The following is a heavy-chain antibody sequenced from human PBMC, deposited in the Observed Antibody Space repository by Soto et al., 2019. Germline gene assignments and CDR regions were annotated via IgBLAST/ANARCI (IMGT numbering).Heavy chain of an antibody. Sequence: EVQLVESGGGLVQPGGSLRLSCAASGFTFSTYWMHWVRQAPGKGLVWVSRINTDGSSTTYADSVKGRFTISRDNAKNTLSLQMNRLRAEDTAVYYCARDSNLWKLPIDFWGQGTLVAVSS. CDR2: INTDGSST. CDR1: GFTFSTYW. J-gene: IGHJ4*02. D-gene: IGHD1-26*01. V-gene: IGHV3-74*03. CDR3: ARDSNLWKLPIDF.